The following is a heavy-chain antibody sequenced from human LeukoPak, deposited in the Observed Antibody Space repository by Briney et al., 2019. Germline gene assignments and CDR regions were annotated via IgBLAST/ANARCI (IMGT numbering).Heavy chain of an antibody. CDR3: ARVWGLAVAGGEIEY. Sequence: GGSLRLSCAASGFTVSSSYMSWVRQAPGKGLEWVSIISSAGTTYYADSVKGRFTISRDNSKNTVYLQMNSLRDEDTAVYYCARVWGLAVAGGEIEYWGQGTLVTVSS. CDR1: GFTVSSSY. J-gene: IGHJ4*02. CDR2: ISSAGTT. V-gene: IGHV3-66*01. D-gene: IGHD6-13*01.